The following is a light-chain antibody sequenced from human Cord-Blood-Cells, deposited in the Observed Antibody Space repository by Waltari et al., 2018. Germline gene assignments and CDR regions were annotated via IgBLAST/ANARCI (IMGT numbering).Light chain of an antibody. CDR2: KAS. J-gene: IGKJ3*01. CDR3: QQYNSYIFT. Sequence: DIQMTQSPSTLSASVGDRVTITCRASQSISSWLAWYQQKPGKDPKLLIYKASSLESGVPSRFSGSGSGTEFTLTISSLQPDDFATYYCQQYNSYIFTFGPGTKVDIK. V-gene: IGKV1-5*03. CDR1: QSISSW.